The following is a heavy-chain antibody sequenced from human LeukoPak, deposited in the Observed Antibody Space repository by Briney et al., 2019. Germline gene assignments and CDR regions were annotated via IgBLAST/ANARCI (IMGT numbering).Heavy chain of an antibody. J-gene: IGHJ4*02. CDR2: ISYDGSNK. CDR1: GFTFSSYG. V-gene: IGHV3-30*18. CDR3: AKDGRRLRSEGGIDY. D-gene: IGHD4-17*01. Sequence: GGSLRLSCAASGFTFSSYGMHWVRQAPGKGLEWVAVISYDGSNKYNADSVKGRFTISRDNSKNTLYLQMNSLRAEDTAVYYCAKDGRRLRSEGGIDYWGQGALVTVSS.